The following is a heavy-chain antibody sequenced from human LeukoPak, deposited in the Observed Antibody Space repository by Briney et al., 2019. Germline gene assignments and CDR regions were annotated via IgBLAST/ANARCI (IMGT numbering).Heavy chain of an antibody. CDR1: GGSFSGYY. V-gene: IGHV4-34*01. J-gene: IGHJ4*02. D-gene: IGHD6-13*01. CDR2: INYNGST. CDR3: AGGFDSRKVGY. Sequence: PSETLSLTCAVYGGSFSGYYWSWIRQPPGKGLEWIGEINYNGSTNHNPSLKSRVTISVDTSKKQFSLSLSSVTAADTAVYYCAGGFDSRKVGYWGQGTLVTVSS.